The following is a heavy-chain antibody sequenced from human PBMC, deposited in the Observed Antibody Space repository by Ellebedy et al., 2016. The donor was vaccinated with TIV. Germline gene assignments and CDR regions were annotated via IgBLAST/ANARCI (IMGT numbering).Heavy chain of an antibody. D-gene: IGHD3-10*01. Sequence: AASVKVSCKASGYTFTRYGITWVRQAPGQGLEWMGWIRAYNGNTNYAQHLKGRVTMTTDTSPNTAYLELRSLISADTAVDYCARDITITMVRGVGDLIGGEFDPWGQGTLVTVSS. CDR1: GYTFTRYG. V-gene: IGHV1-18*01. CDR3: ARDITITMVRGVGDLIGGEFDP. J-gene: IGHJ5*02. CDR2: IRAYNGNT.